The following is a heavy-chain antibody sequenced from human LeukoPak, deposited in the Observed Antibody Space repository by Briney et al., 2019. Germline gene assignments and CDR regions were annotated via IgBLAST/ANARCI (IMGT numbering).Heavy chain of an antibody. CDR2: INPNSGGT. CDR1: GYTFTGYY. J-gene: IGHJ6*02. V-gene: IGHV1-2*02. D-gene: IGHD6-19*01. Sequence: GASVKVSYKASGYTFTGYYMHWVRQAPGQGLEWMGWINPNSGGTNYAQKFRGRVTMTTDTSISTAYMELSRLRSDDTAVYCCASTSLLIAVAGDYYYGMDVWGQGTTVTVSS. CDR3: ASTSLLIAVAGDYYYGMDV.